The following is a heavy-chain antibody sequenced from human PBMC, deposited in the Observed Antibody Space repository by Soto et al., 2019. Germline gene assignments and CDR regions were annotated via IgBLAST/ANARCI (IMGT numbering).Heavy chain of an antibody. J-gene: IGHJ6*02. CDR3: GLNTMVRGVSPPVYYYYYYGMDV. CDR1: GGTFSSYA. D-gene: IGHD3-10*01. V-gene: IGHV1-69*12. Sequence: QVQLVQSGAEVKKPGSSVKVSCKASGGTFSSYAISWVRQAPGQGLEWMGGIIPIFGTANYAQKFQGRVTITADESTSTAYMELSSLRSEDTAVYYCGLNTMVRGVSPPVYYYYYYGMDVWGQGTTVTVSS. CDR2: IIPIFGTA.